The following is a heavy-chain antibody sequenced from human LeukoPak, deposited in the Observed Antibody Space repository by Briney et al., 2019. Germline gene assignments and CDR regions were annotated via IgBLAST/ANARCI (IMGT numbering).Heavy chain of an antibody. Sequence: SETLSLTCAVYGGSFSGYYWSWIRQPPGKGLEWIGEINHSGSTNYNPSLESRVTISVDTSKNQFSLKLSSVTAADTAVYYCARGLMYSSGWYRWFDPWGQGTLVTVSS. CDR2: INHSGST. CDR3: ARGLMYSSGWYRWFDP. V-gene: IGHV4-34*01. CDR1: GGSFSGYY. J-gene: IGHJ5*02. D-gene: IGHD6-19*01.